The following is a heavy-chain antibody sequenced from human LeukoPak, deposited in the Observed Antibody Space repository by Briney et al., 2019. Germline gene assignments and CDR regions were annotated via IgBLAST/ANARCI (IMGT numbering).Heavy chain of an antibody. CDR3: ARSTSCDY. CDR1: EYTSTDYY. V-gene: IGHV1-2*02. D-gene: IGHD2-2*01. Sequence: ASVKVSCKASEYTSTDYYLHWVRQAPGQGLEWMGWINPNSGGTNYAQKFQGRVTVTRDTSFSTAYMELSRLTSDDTAVYYCARSTSCDYWGQGTLVTVSS. CDR2: INPNSGGT. J-gene: IGHJ4*02.